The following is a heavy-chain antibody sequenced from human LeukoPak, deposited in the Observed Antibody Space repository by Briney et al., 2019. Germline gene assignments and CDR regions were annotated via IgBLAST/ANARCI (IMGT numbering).Heavy chain of an antibody. D-gene: IGHD3-10*01. CDR2: IYYNGST. V-gene: IGHV4-59*01. J-gene: IGHJ3*02. CDR3: AREGATTITMVRGVENAFDI. CDR1: GGSISSYY. Sequence: SETLSLTCIVSGGSISSYYWTWIRQPPGKGLEWIGYIYYNGSTKYNPSLKSRVTILVDRAKNQFSLKLSSVTAADTAVYYCAREGATTITMVRGVENAFDIWGQGTMVTVSS.